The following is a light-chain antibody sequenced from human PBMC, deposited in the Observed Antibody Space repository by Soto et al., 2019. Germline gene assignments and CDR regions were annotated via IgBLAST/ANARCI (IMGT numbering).Light chain of an antibody. V-gene: IGLV2-14*01. Sequence: QSALTQPASVSGSPGQSITISCTGTSSDVGGYNFVSWYQHHPDKAPKLIIFEVSNRPSGVSNRLSGSKSGNTASLTISGLQADDEADYYCCSYTSSSIRVFGGGTKLTVL. J-gene: IGLJ3*02. CDR1: SSDVGGYNF. CDR3: CSYTSSSIRV. CDR2: EVS.